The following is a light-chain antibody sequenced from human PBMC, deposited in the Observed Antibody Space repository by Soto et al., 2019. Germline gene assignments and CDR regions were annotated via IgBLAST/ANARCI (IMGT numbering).Light chain of an antibody. CDR3: QHYNHWLWT. CDR2: DAS. CDR1: QSVGSN. Sequence: VMTQSPATLSVSPGARVTLSCRASQSVGSNLAWYQQKPGLAPRVLIYDASTRATVIPARFSGSGSGTEFTLAISSLQSEDAAVYECQHYNHWLWTFGQGTKVDIK. V-gene: IGKV3-15*01. J-gene: IGKJ1*01.